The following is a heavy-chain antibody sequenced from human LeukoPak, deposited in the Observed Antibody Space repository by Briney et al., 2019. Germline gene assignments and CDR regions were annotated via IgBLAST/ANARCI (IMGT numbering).Heavy chain of an antibody. CDR2: IIPILGIA. V-gene: IGHV1-69*04. J-gene: IGHJ6*02. CDR1: GGTFSSYA. D-gene: IGHD5-12*01. CDR3: ARGIVATIQGDYYYGMDV. Sequence: ASVKDSCKASGGTFSSYAISWVRQAPGQGLEWMGRIIPILGIANYAQKFQGRVTITADKSTSTAYMELSSLRSEDTAVYYCARGIVATIQGDYYYGMDVWGQGTTVTVSS.